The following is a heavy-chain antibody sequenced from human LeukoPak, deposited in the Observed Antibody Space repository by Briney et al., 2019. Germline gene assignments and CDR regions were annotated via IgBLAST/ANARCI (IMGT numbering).Heavy chain of an antibody. J-gene: IGHJ4*02. CDR2: IRSKNNGGTT. D-gene: IGHD5-12*01. Sequence: PGGSLRLSCAASGFTFTNACTSWVRQAPGKGLEWVGRIRSKNNGGTTDYAAPVKGRFTISRDDSKSTLYLQMNSLKTEDTAVYYCTTDPGYRGLYYFDYWGQGTLVTVSS. V-gene: IGHV3-15*01. CDR1: GFTFTNAC. CDR3: TTDPGYRGLYYFDY.